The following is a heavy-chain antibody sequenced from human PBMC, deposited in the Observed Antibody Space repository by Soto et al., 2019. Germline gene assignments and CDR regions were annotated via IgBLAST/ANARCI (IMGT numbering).Heavy chain of an antibody. CDR1: GGSISSSNW. CDR3: ARGEQLYHYYYGMDV. CDR2: IYHSGST. V-gene: IGHV4-4*02. Sequence: PSETLSLTCAVSGGSISSSNWWSWVRQPPGKGLEWIGEIYHSGSTNYNPSLKSRVTISVDKSKNQFSLKLSSVTAADTAVYYCARGEQLYHYYYGMDVWGQGSTVTVSS. J-gene: IGHJ6*02.